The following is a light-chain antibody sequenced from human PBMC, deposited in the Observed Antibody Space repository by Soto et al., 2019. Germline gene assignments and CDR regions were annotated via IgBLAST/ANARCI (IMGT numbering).Light chain of an antibody. J-gene: IGLJ2*01. CDR2: DVS. CDR3: SSYTSSSTLYVV. CDR1: SSDVGGYNY. V-gene: IGLV2-14*01. Sequence: QSALTQPASVSGSPGPSITISCTGASSDVGGYNYVSWYQQQPGKAPKLMIYDVSNRPSGVSNRFSGSKSDNTASLTISGLQAEDEADHYCSSYTSSSTLYVVFGGGTKLTVL.